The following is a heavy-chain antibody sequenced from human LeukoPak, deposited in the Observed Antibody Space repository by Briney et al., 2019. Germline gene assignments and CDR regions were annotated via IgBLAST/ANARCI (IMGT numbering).Heavy chain of an antibody. Sequence: ASVKVSCKASGGTFSSYAISWVRQAPGQGLEWMGRIIPILGIANYAQKFQGRVTITADKSTGTAYMELSSLRSEDTAVYYCARDRRITYCGGDCYGMDVWGQGTTVTVSS. V-gene: IGHV1-69*04. J-gene: IGHJ6*02. D-gene: IGHD2-21*01. CDR3: ARDRRITYCGGDCYGMDV. CDR2: IIPILGIA. CDR1: GGTFSSYA.